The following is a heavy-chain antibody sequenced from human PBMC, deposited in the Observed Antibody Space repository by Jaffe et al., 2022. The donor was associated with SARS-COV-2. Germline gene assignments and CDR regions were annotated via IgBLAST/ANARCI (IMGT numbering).Heavy chain of an antibody. CDR3: ARLALAGPFYYYYYGMDV. D-gene: IGHD6-19*01. Sequence: QLQLQESGPGLVKPSETLSLTCTVSGGSISSSSYYWGWIRQPPGKGLEWIGSIYYSGSTYYNPSLKSRVTISVDTSKNQFSLKLSSVTAADTAVYYCARLALAGPFYYYYYGMDVWGQGTTVTVSS. CDR2: IYYSGST. CDR1: GGSISSSSYY. V-gene: IGHV4-39*01. J-gene: IGHJ6*02.